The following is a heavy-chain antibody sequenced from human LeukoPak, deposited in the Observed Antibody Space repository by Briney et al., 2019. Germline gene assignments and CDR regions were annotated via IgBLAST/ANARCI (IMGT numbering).Heavy chain of an antibody. J-gene: IGHJ4*02. Sequence: SETLSLTCTVSGGSIISYYWNWIRQPAGRGLEWIGRMHTSGSTNYNPSLKSRVTMSVDTSKKQLSLKLTSVTAADTAVYYCARGVAPRRFDYWGQGTLVTVSS. V-gene: IGHV4-4*07. CDR3: ARGVAPRRFDY. D-gene: IGHD6-6*01. CDR2: MHTSGST. CDR1: GGSIISYY.